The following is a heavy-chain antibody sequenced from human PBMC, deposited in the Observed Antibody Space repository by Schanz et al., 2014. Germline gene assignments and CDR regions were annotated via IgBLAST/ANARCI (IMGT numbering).Heavy chain of an antibody. CDR1: GGSFSSNY. Sequence: QVQLQQWGAGLLKPSETLSLTCAVYGGSFSSNYWSWIRQPPGKGLECIGEINQSGTTNYNPSLKSRVTMSVDTSKNQISMKLRAVTAADTAVYYCARGTSERLLLRSWQFAFDIWGQGTMXTVSS. J-gene: IGHJ3*02. D-gene: IGHD3-22*01. V-gene: IGHV4-34*02. CDR2: INQSGTT. CDR3: ARGTSERLLLRSWQFAFDI.